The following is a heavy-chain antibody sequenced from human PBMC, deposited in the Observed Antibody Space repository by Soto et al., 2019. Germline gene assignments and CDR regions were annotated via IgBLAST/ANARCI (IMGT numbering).Heavy chain of an antibody. CDR2: IYYSGST. CDR3: ARKLDYDFWSGPPYGMDV. Sequence: TSETLSHTCTVSGGSIISYYWSWIRQPTGKGLEWIGYIYYSGSTNYNPSLKSRVTISVDTSKNQFSLKLSSVTAADTAVYYCARKLDYDFWSGPPYGMDVWGQGTTVTVSS. D-gene: IGHD3-3*01. CDR1: GGSIISYY. J-gene: IGHJ6*02. V-gene: IGHV4-59*08.